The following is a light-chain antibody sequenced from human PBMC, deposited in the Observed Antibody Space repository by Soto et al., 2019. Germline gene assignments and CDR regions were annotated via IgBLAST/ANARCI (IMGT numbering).Light chain of an antibody. CDR3: QQYNSYSSYT. CDR1: QSISSW. J-gene: IGKJ2*01. V-gene: IGKV1-5*03. CDR2: KAS. Sequence: DIQMTQSPSTLSASVGDRVTITCRASQSISSWLAWYQQKPGRAPKLLIYKASSLESGVPSRFSGSGSGTEFTLTISGLQPDDFATYYCQQYNSYSSYTFGQWTKVDI.